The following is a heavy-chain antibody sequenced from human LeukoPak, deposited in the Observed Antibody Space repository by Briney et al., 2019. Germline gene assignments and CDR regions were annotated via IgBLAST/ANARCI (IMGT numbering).Heavy chain of an antibody. Sequence: GGSLRLSCAASGFTFSSYSMNWVRQAPGKGLEWVSSISSSSSYKYYADSVKGRFTISRDNARNSLFLQMNSLRAEDTAVYYCARDVQVATIYPLDYWGQGTLVTVSS. J-gene: IGHJ4*02. D-gene: IGHD5-12*01. CDR2: ISSSSSYK. V-gene: IGHV3-21*01. CDR1: GFTFSSYS. CDR3: ARDVQVATIYPLDY.